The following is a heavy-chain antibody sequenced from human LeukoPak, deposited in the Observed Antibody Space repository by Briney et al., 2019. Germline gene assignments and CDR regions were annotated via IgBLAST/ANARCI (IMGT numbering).Heavy chain of an antibody. Sequence: SETLSLTCTVSGGSISSYYWSWIRQHPGKGLEWIGYIYYSGSTYYNPSLKSRVTISVDTSKNQFSLKLSSVTAADTAVYYCARDRSPTEYGDYFGAYNWFDPWGQGTLVTVSS. V-gene: IGHV4-59*06. CDR2: IYYSGST. J-gene: IGHJ5*02. CDR1: GGSISSYY. CDR3: ARDRSPTEYGDYFGAYNWFDP. D-gene: IGHD4-17*01.